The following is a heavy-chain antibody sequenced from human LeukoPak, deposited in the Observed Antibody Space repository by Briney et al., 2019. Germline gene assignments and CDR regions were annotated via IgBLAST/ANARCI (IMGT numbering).Heavy chain of an antibody. D-gene: IGHD6-13*01. CDR1: GGSFSGYY. J-gene: IGHJ4*02. CDR3: ARGLRIAAARVPLAPRFDY. V-gene: IGHV4-34*01. Sequence: SETLSLTCAVYGGSFSGYYWSWLRQPPGKGLEWIGEINHSGSTNYNPSLKSRVTISVDTSKNQFSLKLSSVTAADTAVYYCARGLRIAAARVPLAPRFDYWGQGTLVTVSS. CDR2: INHSGST.